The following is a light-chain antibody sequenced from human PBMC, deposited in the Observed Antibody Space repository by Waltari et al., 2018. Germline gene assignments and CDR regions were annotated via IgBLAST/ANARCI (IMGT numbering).Light chain of an antibody. J-gene: IGLJ2*01. CDR2: DVT. CDR1: SSDVGGYNY. CDR3: TSYTSSSTLVV. V-gene: IGLV2-14*01. Sequence: QSALTQPASVSGSPGQSITISCTGTSSDVGGYNYVSWYQQHPGKAPKLMIYDVTIRPSGVSNRFSVSKSGYTASLTISGLQAEDEADYYCTSYTSSSTLVVFGGGTRLTVL.